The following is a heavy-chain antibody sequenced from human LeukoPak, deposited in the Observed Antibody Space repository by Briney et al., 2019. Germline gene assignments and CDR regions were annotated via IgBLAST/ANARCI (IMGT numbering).Heavy chain of an antibody. D-gene: IGHD2-21*02. V-gene: IGHV3-53*01. CDR3: ATEDQYCGGDCYSAPFDY. J-gene: IGHJ4*02. CDR2: IYNGGNT. CDR1: GFIVSSNY. Sequence: PGGSLRLSCAASGFIVSSNYMSWVRQAPGKGLEWVSVIYNGGNTYYAESVKGRFTISRDNSKNTLYLQMNSLKAEDTAVYYCATEDQYCGGDCYSAPFDYWGQGALVTVSS.